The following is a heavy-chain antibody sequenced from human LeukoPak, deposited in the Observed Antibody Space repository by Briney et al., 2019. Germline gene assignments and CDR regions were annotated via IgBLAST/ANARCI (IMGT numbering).Heavy chain of an antibody. Sequence: PSETLSLTCTVSGGSISSYYWSWIRQPPGKGLEWIGYIYYSGSTNYNPSLKSRVTISVDTSKNQFSLKLSSVTAADTAVYYCARAPEQQLVFFDPWGQGTLVTVSS. D-gene: IGHD6-13*01. V-gene: IGHV4-59*08. J-gene: IGHJ5*02. CDR3: ARAPEQQLVFFDP. CDR1: GGSISSYY. CDR2: IYYSGST.